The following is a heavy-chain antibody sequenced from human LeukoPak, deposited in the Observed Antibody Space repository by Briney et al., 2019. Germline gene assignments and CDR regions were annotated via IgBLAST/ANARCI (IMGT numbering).Heavy chain of an antibody. V-gene: IGHV4-39*01. CDR2: FYYSGRT. Sequence: SETLSLTCTVSGGSISTSSYYWGWIRQPPGKGLEWIGTFYYSGRTYYNPSLKSRVTISVDTSKNQFSLKLSSVTAADTAIYYCARPHNNWFATPTNWFDPWGQGTLVTVSS. D-gene: IGHD3-10*01. CDR3: ARPHNNWFATPTNWFDP. CDR1: GGSISTSSYY. J-gene: IGHJ5*02.